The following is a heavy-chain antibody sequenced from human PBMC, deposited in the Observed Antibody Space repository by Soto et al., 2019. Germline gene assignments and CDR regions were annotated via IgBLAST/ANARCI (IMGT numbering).Heavy chain of an antibody. CDR1: GFTFSSYS. J-gene: IGHJ6*02. Sequence: GESLRLSCAASGFTFSSYSMNWVRQAPGKGLEWVSYISSSSSTIYYADSVKGRFTISRDNAKNSLYLQMNSLRDEDTAVYYCARASSSPTYYYYGMDVWGQGTTVTVSS. CDR3: ARASSSPTYYYYGMDV. D-gene: IGHD6-6*01. CDR2: ISSSSSTI. V-gene: IGHV3-48*02.